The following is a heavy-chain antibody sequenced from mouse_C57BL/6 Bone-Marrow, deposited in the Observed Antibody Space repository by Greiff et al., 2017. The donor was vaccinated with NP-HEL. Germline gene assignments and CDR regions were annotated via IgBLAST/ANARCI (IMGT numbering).Heavy chain of an antibody. CDR1: GFTFSDYG. V-gene: IGHV5-17*01. J-gene: IGHJ4*01. D-gene: IGHD2-3*01. CDR2: ISSGSSTI. CDR3: ERRWLLRDAMDY. Sequence: EVKLVESGGGLVKPGGSLKLSCAASGFTFSDYGMHWVRQAPEKGLEWVAYISSGSSTIYYADTVKGRFTISRDNAKNTLFLQMTSLRSEDTAMYYSERRWLLRDAMDYWGQGTSVTVSS.